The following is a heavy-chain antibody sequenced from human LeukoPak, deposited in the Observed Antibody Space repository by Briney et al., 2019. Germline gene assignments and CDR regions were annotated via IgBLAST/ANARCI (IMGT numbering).Heavy chain of an antibody. Sequence: GGSLRLSCAASGFTFSDYYMSWVRQAPGKGLEWVSYISSSGSTIYYADSVKGRFTISRDNAKNSLYLQMNSLRAEDTAVYYCARAASKGRGATIHLDYWGQGTLVTVSS. V-gene: IGHV3-11*04. CDR2: ISSSGSTI. CDR1: GFTFSDYY. CDR3: ARAASKGRGATIHLDY. J-gene: IGHJ4*02. D-gene: IGHD1-26*01.